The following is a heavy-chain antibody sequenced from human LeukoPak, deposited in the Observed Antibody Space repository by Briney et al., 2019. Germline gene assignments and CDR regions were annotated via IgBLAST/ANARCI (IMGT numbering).Heavy chain of an antibody. J-gene: IGHJ4*02. Sequence: PGGSLRLSCAASGFTFSSYAMSWVRQMPGKGLEWMGIIYPGDSDTRYSPSFQGQVTISADKSISTAYLQWSSLKASDTAMYYCARPGYCSGGSCYIFDYWGQGTLVTVSS. CDR3: ARPGYCSGGSCYIFDY. D-gene: IGHD2-15*01. V-gene: IGHV5-51*01. CDR1: GFTFSSYA. CDR2: IYPGDSDT.